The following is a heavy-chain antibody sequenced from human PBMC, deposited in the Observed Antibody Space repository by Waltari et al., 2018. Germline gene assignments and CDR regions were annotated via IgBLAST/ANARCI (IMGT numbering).Heavy chain of an antibody. CDR2: MNSEGSST. CDR1: ASTFSSSW. Sequence: EVQLVESGGGLVQPGGSLRLSCEATASTFSSSWMQWGRQDTGKGLVWFSRMNSEGSSTSYADSVKGRFTISRDNAKNTLYLQMNSLRAEDTAVYYCAREGYYSYYFDYWGQGTLVTVSS. V-gene: IGHV3-74*01. J-gene: IGHJ4*02. D-gene: IGHD3-22*01. CDR3: AREGYYSYYFDY.